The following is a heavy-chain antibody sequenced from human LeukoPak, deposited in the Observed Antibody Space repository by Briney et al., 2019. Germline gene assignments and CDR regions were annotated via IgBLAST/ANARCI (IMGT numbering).Heavy chain of an antibody. CDR3: ARDGSGSYYDRGWFDP. J-gene: IGHJ5*02. V-gene: IGHV1-8*01. CDR2: MNRNSGNT. D-gene: IGHD3-10*01. CDR1: AYTFTSYN. Sequence: ASVKVSCKASAYTFTSYNINWVRQATGQGLEWMGWMNRNSGNTGYAQKFQGRVTMTRNTSINTAYMDLSSLTSEDTAVYYCARDGSGSYYDRGWFDPWGQGTLVTVSS.